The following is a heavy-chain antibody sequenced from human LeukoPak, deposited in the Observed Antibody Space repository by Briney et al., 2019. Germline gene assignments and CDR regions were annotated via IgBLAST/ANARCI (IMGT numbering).Heavy chain of an antibody. V-gene: IGHV4-59*08. CDR2: IYYSGST. D-gene: IGHD2-21*02. J-gene: IGHJ4*02. Sequence: PSETLSLTCTVSGGSISSYYWSWIGQPPGKGLEWIGYIYYSGSTSYNPSLKSRVTISVDTSKNQFSLKLNSVTAADTAVYYCARHLTASNFPFDYWGQGTLVTVSS. CDR3: ARHLTASNFPFDY. CDR1: GGSISSYY.